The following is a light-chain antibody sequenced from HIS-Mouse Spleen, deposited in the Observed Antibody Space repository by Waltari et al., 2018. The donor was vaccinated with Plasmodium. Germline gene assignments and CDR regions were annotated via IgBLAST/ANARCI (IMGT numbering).Light chain of an antibody. V-gene: IGKV3-15*01. J-gene: IGKJ3*01. CDR3: QQYNNWSFT. Sequence: EIVMTQSPATLSVSPGERATLSCRASQGVSSNLAWYQQKPGQAPRLLIYGASTRATGIPARFSGSGSGTECTLTISSLQSEDCAVYYCQQYNNWSFTFGPGTKVDIK. CDR2: GAS. CDR1: QGVSSN.